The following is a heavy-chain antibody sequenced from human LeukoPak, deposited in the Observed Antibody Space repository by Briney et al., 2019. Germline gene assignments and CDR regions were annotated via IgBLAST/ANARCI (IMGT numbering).Heavy chain of an antibody. CDR3: AKGSYSSSWCLDY. V-gene: IGHV3-30*18. D-gene: IGHD6-13*01. CDR1: GFTFSSYG. J-gene: IGHJ4*02. CDR2: ISYDGSNK. Sequence: PGRSLRLSCAASGFTFSSYGMHWVRQAPGKGLEWVAVISYDGSNKYYADSVKGRFTISRDNSKNTLYLQMNSLRAEDTAVYYCAKGSYSSSWCLDYWGQGTLVTVSS.